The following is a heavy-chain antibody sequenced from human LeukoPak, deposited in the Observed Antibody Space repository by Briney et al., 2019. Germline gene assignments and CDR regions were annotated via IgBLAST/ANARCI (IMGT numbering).Heavy chain of an antibody. J-gene: IGHJ6*02. CDR1: GYTFTSYG. Sequence: ASVKVSCKASGYTFTSYGISWVRQAPGQRLEWMGWINAGNGNTKYSQKFQGRVTITRDTSASTAYMELSSLRSEDMAVYYCARDDSGDAHYYYYYGMDVWGQGTTVTVSS. D-gene: IGHD7-27*01. CDR2: INAGNGNT. CDR3: ARDDSGDAHYYYYYGMDV. V-gene: IGHV1-3*01.